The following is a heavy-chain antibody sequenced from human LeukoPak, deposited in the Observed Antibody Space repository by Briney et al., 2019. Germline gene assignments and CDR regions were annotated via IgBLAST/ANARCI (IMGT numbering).Heavy chain of an antibody. CDR2: IRYDGSNK. J-gene: IGHJ3*02. Sequence: GGSLRLSCAASGFTFSSYGMHWVRQAPGKGLEWVAFIRYDGSNKYYADSVKGRFTISRDNSKNTLYLQMNGLRAEDTAVYYCAKLYSSGWGNAFDIWGQGTMVTVSS. CDR1: GFTFSSYG. V-gene: IGHV3-30*02. D-gene: IGHD6-19*01. CDR3: AKLYSSGWGNAFDI.